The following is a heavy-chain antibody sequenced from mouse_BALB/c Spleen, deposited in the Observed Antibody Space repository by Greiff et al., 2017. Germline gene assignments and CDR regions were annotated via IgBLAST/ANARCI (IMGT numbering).Heavy chain of an antibody. CDR1: GFSLTNSG. J-gene: IGHJ2*01. D-gene: IGHD2-1*01. CDR2: IWGDGST. V-gene: IGHV2-6-6*01. Sequence: QVQLKESGPGLVAPSQSLSITCTVSGFSLTNSGVHWVRQSPGKGLEWLGVIWGDGSTNYNSAFKSRLSISKDNSKSQVFLKMNSLQTDDTARYYCAKEGTVYYGNYGNFDYWGQGTTLTVSS. CDR3: AKEGTVYYGNYGNFDY.